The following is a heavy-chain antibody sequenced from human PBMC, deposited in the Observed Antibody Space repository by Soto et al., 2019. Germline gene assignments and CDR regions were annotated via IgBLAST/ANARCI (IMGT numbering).Heavy chain of an antibody. Sequence: EVQLVESGGGLIQPGGSLRLSCAASGITVTSHHMSWVRQAPGKGLEWVSTIYTAGNTDYADSVKGRFTISRDNSKNTVFLQMNFLRADDTAVYYCARGLAVATSYYFDYWGQGTLVTVSS. J-gene: IGHJ4*02. CDR2: IYTAGNT. D-gene: IGHD6-19*01. V-gene: IGHV3-53*01. CDR3: ARGLAVATSYYFDY. CDR1: GITVTSHH.